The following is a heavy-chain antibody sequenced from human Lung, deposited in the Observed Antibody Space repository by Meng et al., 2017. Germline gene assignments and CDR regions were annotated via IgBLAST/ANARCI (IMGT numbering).Heavy chain of an antibody. CDR1: GYNFPGDY. J-gene: IGHJ4*02. V-gene: IGHV1-2*06. Sequence: VRVVQAWAEVKKPWATVEVHCTPSGYNFPGDYIHCVRRAPGQGLEWMGRINPKSGDTHYAQKFQARVTMTGDTSISTAYMELSGLRSDDTAMYYCARDEDISATGKLFGDYWGQGTLVTVSS. D-gene: IGHD6-25*01. CDR3: ARDEDISATGKLFGDY. CDR2: INPKSGDT.